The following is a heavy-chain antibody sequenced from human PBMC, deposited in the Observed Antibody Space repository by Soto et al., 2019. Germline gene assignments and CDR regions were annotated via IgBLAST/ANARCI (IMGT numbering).Heavy chain of an antibody. Sequence: GGSLRLSCAASGFTFSGSAMHWVRQASGKGLEWVGRIRSKPNNYATEYGASVKGRFAISRDNSKNTLYLQMNSLRADDTAVYYCARDRSLWFRDYWGQGTLVTVSS. J-gene: IGHJ4*02. CDR3: ARDRSLWFRDY. CDR2: IRSKPNNYAT. CDR1: GFTFSGSA. D-gene: IGHD3-10*01. V-gene: IGHV3-73*01.